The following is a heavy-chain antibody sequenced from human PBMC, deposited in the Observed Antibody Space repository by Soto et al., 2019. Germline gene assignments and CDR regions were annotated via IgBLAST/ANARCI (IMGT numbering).Heavy chain of an antibody. J-gene: IGHJ4*02. D-gene: IGHD3-10*01. CDR1: GFTVSSNY. Sequence: EVQLVETGGGLIQPGGSLRLSCVASGFTVSSNYMSWVRQAPGKGLEWVSVIYSGGSTYYADSVKGRFTISRDNSKNTLYLQMNSLRAEDTAVYYCARDLDQGSYSDYWGQGTLVTVSS. CDR2: IYSGGST. CDR3: ARDLDQGSYSDY. V-gene: IGHV3-53*02.